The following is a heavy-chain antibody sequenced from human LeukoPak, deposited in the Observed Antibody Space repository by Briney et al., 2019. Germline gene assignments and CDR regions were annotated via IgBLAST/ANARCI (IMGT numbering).Heavy chain of an antibody. CDR3: TTDQASRPGLGYYSVWPVDY. CDR1: GFTFSNAW. D-gene: IGHD2-21*01. J-gene: IGHJ4*02. Sequence: PGGSLRLSCAASGFTFSNAWMSWVRQAPGKGLEWVGRIKSKTDGGTTDYAAPVKGRFTISRDDSKNTLYLQMNSLKTEDTAVYYCTTDQASRPGLGYYSVWPVDYWGQGTLVTVSS. CDR2: IKSKTDGGTT. V-gene: IGHV3-15*01.